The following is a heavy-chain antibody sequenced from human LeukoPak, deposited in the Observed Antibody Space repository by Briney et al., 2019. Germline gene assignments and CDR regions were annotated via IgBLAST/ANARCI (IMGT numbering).Heavy chain of an antibody. V-gene: IGHV5-51*01. CDR3: ARHGLLLIAAAGYDY. Sequence: GESLKISCKGSGYIFTSYWIGWVRQMPGKGLEWMGIIYPGDSDTRYSPSFQGQVTISADKSISTAYLQWSSLKASDTAMYYCARHGLLLIAAAGYDYWGQGTLVTVSS. CDR2: IYPGDSDT. J-gene: IGHJ4*02. CDR1: GYIFTSYW. D-gene: IGHD6-13*01.